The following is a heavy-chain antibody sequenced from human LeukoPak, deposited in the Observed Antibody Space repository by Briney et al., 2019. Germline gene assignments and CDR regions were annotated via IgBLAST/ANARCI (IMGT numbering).Heavy chain of an antibody. J-gene: IGHJ4*02. Sequence: PGVSVRLSCAASGFTFSDYNMNWVRQAPGKGLEWVSYISGSRSTMYYADSVKGRFTISRDNANNSLYLQMNSLRDEDTAVYYCARGFGYWGQGTLVTVCS. CDR2: ISGSRSTM. V-gene: IGHV3-48*02. CDR1: GFTFSDYN. CDR3: ARGFGY.